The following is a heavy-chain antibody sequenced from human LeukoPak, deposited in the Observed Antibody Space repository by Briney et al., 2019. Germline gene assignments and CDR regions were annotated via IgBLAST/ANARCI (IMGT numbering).Heavy chain of an antibody. CDR2: IYYSGST. Sequence: PSETLSLTCTVSGGSISSYYWSWIRQPPGKGLEWIGYIYYSGSTNYNPSLKSRVTISVDTSKNQFSLKLSSVTAADTAVYYCARRVTAIRDPYFDYWGQGTLVTVSS. D-gene: IGHD2-21*02. CDR3: ARRVTAIRDPYFDY. J-gene: IGHJ4*02. CDR1: GGSISSYY. V-gene: IGHV4-59*08.